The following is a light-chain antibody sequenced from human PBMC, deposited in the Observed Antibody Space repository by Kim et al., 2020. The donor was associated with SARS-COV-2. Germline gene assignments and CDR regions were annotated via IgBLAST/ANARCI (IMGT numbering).Light chain of an antibody. V-gene: IGKV3-20*01. J-gene: IGKJ1*01. CDR3: QQYDILPRT. CDR2: GAS. Sequence: SPGERATLSCRATQSVSANYLARYQHKRGQAPRLLIYGASTRATGIPDRFTGSGSGTDFTLTISRLEPEDFAVYYCQQYDILPRTFGQGTKVDIK. CDR1: QSVSANY.